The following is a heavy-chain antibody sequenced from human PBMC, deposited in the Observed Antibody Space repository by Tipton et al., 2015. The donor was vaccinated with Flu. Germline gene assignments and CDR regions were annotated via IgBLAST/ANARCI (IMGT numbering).Heavy chain of an antibody. J-gene: IGHJ1*01. V-gene: IGHV4-39*01. CDR1: GGSISSSSYY. D-gene: IGHD6-19*01. CDR2: IYYSGST. CDR3: ARHRLASAFQH. Sequence: TLSLTCTVSGGSISSSSYYWGWIRQPPGKGLEWIGSIYYSGSTYYNPSLKSRVTISVDTSKNQFSLKLSSVTAADTAVYYCARHRLASAFQHWGQGTLVTVSS.